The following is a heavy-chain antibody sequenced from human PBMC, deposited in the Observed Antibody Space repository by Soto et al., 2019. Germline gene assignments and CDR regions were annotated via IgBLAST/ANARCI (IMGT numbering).Heavy chain of an antibody. Sequence: QLQLQESGPGLVKPSETLSLTCAVSGGSLSSSDSYWGWIRQPPGKGLEWIGSINDSGNTFYTTSLRRRVTISADTSKNQFSLKVNSVTATDTAVYYCARIGHGTTGTTFWGQGTLVVVS. D-gene: IGHD1-1*01. J-gene: IGHJ4*02. CDR1: GGSLSSSDSY. CDR2: INDSGNT. CDR3: ARIGHGTTGTTF. V-gene: IGHV4-39*01.